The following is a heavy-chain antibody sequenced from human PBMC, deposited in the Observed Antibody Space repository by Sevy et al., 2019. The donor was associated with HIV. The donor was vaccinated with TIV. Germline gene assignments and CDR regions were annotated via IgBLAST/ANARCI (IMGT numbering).Heavy chain of an antibody. CDR1: GGSFSGYY. Sequence: SETLSLTCAVYGGSFSGYYWSWIRQPPGKGLEWIGEINHSGSTNYNPSLKSRVTISVDTSKNQFSLKLSSVTAADTAVYYCARVKNSPYYDFWSGYSGYYFDYWGQRTLVTVSS. D-gene: IGHD3-3*01. CDR2: INHSGST. V-gene: IGHV4-34*01. CDR3: ARVKNSPYYDFWSGYSGYYFDY. J-gene: IGHJ4*02.